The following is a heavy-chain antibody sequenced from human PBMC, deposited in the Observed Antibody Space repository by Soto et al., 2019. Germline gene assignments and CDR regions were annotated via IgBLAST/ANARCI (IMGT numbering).Heavy chain of an antibody. CDR3: AASFRYFDN. J-gene: IGHJ4*02. CDR2: ISGRGTNT. V-gene: IGHV3-23*01. CDR1: GSISTTTP. Sequence: GGSLRLSCAASGSISTTTPLSWVRQAPGKGLEWVSTISGRGTNTYYADSVKGRFIISRDNLKNTVNLQMNGLGVEDTAIYYCAASFRYFDNWGQGTRVTVSS.